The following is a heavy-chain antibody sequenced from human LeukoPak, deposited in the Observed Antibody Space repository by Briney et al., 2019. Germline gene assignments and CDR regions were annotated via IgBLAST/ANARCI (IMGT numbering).Heavy chain of an antibody. Sequence: ASVKVSCKASGYTFTSYDINWVRQATGQGLEWMGWMNPNSGNTGYAQKFQGRVTMTRNTSISTAYMELSSLRSEDTAVYYCYVIVVAAYYFDYWGQGTLVTVSS. D-gene: IGHD3-22*01. CDR1: GYTFTSYD. J-gene: IGHJ4*02. V-gene: IGHV1-8*01. CDR3: YVIVVAAYYFDY. CDR2: MNPNSGNT.